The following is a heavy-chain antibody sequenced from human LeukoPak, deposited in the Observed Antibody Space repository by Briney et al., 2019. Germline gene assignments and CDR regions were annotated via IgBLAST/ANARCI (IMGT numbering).Heavy chain of an antibody. D-gene: IGHD5-18*01. CDR3: ARDVGTAMVFDP. Sequence: GGSLRLSCAASGFTFSDFAMNWVRQAPGKGLEWVSSISSSSSYIYYADSVKGRFTISRDNAKNSLYLQMNSLRAEDTAVYYCARDVGTAMVFDPWGQGTLVTVSS. J-gene: IGHJ5*02. CDR2: ISSSSSYI. CDR1: GFTFSDFA. V-gene: IGHV3-21*01.